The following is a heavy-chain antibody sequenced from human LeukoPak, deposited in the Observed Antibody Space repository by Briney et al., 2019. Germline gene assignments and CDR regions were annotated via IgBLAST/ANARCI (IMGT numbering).Heavy chain of an antibody. J-gene: IGHJ4*02. D-gene: IGHD3-22*01. CDR2: ISSSSSYI. V-gene: IGHV3-21*01. CDR1: GFTFSSYS. CDR3: ARPPKRDSSGYFDY. Sequence: PGGSLRLSCAASGFTFSSYSMNWVRQAPGKGLEWVSSISSSSSYIYYADSVKGRFTISRDNAKNSLYLQMNSPRAEDTAVYYCARPPKRDSSGYFDYWGQGTLVTVSS.